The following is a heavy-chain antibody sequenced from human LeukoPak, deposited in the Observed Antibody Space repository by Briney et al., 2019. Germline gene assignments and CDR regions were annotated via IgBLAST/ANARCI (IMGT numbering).Heavy chain of an antibody. CDR2: FDPEDGET. Sequence: AASVKVSCKVSGYTLTELSMHWVRQAPGKGLEWMGGFDPEDGETIYAQKFQGRVTMTEDTSTDTAYMELSSLRSEDTAVYYCATPISLSGSYYSSHSQLPFDYWGQGTLVTVSS. CDR3: ATPISLSGSYYSSHSQLPFDY. CDR1: GYTLTELS. D-gene: IGHD3-10*01. J-gene: IGHJ4*02. V-gene: IGHV1-24*01.